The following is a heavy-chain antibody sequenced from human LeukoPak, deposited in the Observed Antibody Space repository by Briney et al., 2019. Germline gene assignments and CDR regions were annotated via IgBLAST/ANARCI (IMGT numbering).Heavy chain of an antibody. D-gene: IGHD3-10*01. CDR3: AKSHYYGSGSIDY. CDR2: VSASGDST. V-gene: IGHV3-23*01. CDR1: GFTFSSYA. J-gene: IGHJ4*02. Sequence: GGSLRLSCAASGFTFSSYAMSWVRQAPGKGLAWISTVSASGDSTSYADSVKGRFTISRDNSKNALYLQVNSLRADDAALYYCAKSHYYGSGSIDYWGQGTLVTVSS.